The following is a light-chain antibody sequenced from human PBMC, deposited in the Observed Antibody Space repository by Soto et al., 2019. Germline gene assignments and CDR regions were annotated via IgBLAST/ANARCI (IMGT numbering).Light chain of an antibody. Sequence: QSALTQPASVSGSPGQSITISCTGTSSDIGSYNLVSWYQQHPGKAPKVIIYEGSNRPSGVSNRFSASKSGNKASLTISGLQAEDEADYYCYSYAASSTFNWVFGGGTQLTVL. V-gene: IGLV2-23*03. CDR2: EGS. CDR3: YSYAASSTFNWV. J-gene: IGLJ3*02. CDR1: SSDIGSYNL.